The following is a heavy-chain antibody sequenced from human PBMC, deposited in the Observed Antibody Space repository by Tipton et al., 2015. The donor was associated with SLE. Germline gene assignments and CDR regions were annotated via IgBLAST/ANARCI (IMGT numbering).Heavy chain of an antibody. CDR3: ARVYSGSYYSFDY. V-gene: IGHV4-38-2*01. CDR1: GYFISSGYY. D-gene: IGHD1-26*01. CDR2: SYHSGST. Sequence: TLSLTCAVSGYFISSGYYWGWTRQPPGKGLEWIGISYHSGSTYYNPSLESRVTISIDTSKDQFSLKLSSVTAADTAVYYCARVYSGSYYSFDYWGQGTLVTVSS. J-gene: IGHJ4*02.